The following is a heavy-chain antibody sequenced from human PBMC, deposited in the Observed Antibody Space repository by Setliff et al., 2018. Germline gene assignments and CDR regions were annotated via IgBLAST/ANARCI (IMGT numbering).Heavy chain of an antibody. CDR2: INPNGDRT. CDR3: VRHPYYDSSGYYSYFDY. V-gene: IGHV1-46*01. Sequence: ASVKVSCKTSGFTFTTFYIHWVRQAPGQGLEWMMMINPNGDRTTYAQKFQGRVTMTRDTSTSTVYMELSSLRSEDTAVYYCVRHPYYDSSGYYSYFDYWGRGTLVTVSS. J-gene: IGHJ4*02. D-gene: IGHD3-22*01. CDR1: GFTFTTFY.